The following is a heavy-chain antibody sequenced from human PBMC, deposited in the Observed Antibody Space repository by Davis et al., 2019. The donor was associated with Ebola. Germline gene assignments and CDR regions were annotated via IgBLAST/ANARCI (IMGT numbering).Heavy chain of an antibody. V-gene: IGHV3-23*01. CDR1: GFTFASYS. CDR3: ARDPRGDPRSAFDI. CDR2: MSGSGST. D-gene: IGHD2-21*02. J-gene: IGHJ3*02. Sequence: PGGSLRLSCAASGFTFASYSMPWVRQAPGKGLEWVSGMSGSGSTYYADSVKGRFTFSRDNSKNTLYLQMNSLRTDDTAVYYCARDPRGDPRSAFDIWGQGTMVTVSS.